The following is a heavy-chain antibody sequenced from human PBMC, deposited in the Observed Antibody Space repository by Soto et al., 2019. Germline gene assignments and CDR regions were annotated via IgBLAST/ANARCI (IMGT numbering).Heavy chain of an antibody. V-gene: IGHV3-9*01. CDR1: GFTFDDYA. J-gene: IGHJ4*02. D-gene: IGHD5-18*01. Sequence: EVQLVESGGGLVQPGRSLRLSCVASGFTFDDYAMHWVRKAPGYVLEWVSGISWNSGSIGYADSVKGRFTISRDNAKNSLYLQMHSLSAEDTALYYCAKDIRGYSYGLGYWGQGTLVTVSS. CDR2: ISWNSGSI. CDR3: AKDIRGYSYGLGY.